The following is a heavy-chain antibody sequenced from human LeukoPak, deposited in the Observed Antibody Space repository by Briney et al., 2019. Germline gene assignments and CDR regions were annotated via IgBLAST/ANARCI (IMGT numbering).Heavy chain of an antibody. CDR2: LSSSGADT. CDR3: AKGSRSTVTTSYFDY. CDR1: GFPFSSDT. V-gene: IGHV3-23*01. Sequence: GGSLRLSCAASGFPFSSDTMSWVRQAPGKGLEWVSSLSSSGADTYYADSVKGRFTSSRDNSKNTLYLQMRSLRVEDTAVYYCAKGSRSTVTTSYFDYWGQGTLVTVSS. J-gene: IGHJ4*02. D-gene: IGHD4-17*01.